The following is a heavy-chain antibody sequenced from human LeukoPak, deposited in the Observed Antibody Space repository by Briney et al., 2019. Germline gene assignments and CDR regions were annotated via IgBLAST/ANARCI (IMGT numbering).Heavy chain of an antibody. CDR3: ARVDYYDSSVFDY. J-gene: IGHJ4*02. CDR1: GYSISSGYY. Sequence: SETLSLTCTVSGYSISSGYYWSWIRQPPGKGLEWIGYIYYSGSTNYNPSLKSRLTISVDTSKNQFSLILNSVTAADTAVYYCARVDYYDSSVFDYWGQGTLVTVSS. V-gene: IGHV4-61*01. CDR2: IYYSGST. D-gene: IGHD3-22*01.